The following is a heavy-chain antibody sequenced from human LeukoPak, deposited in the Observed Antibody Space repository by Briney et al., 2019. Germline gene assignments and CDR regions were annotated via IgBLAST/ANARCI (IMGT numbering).Heavy chain of an antibody. Sequence: SETLSLTCTVSGGSISSSSYYRGWIRQPPGKGLEWIGSIYYSGSTYYNPSLKSRVTISVDTSKNQFSLKLSSVTAADTAVYYCARRGYYDFWSGSYFDYWGQGTLVTVSS. CDR2: IYYSGST. CDR3: ARRGYYDFWSGSYFDY. V-gene: IGHV4-39*01. CDR1: GGSISSSSYY. J-gene: IGHJ4*02. D-gene: IGHD3-3*01.